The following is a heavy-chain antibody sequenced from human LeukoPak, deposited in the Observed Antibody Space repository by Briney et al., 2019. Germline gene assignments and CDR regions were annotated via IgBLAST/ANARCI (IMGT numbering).Heavy chain of an antibody. CDR3: AREPADGQMSFDWIFAFDS. J-gene: IGHJ4*02. Sequence: GGSLRLSCAASGFTFDEYNMHWVRHVPGKGLEWVALITGDHISTYYAASVKGRFTVSRGNNENSLYLQMSSLRLEDSALYYCAREPADGQMSFDWIFAFDSWGQGTLITVSS. CDR1: GFTFDEYN. D-gene: IGHD3-9*01. CDR2: ITGDHIST. V-gene: IGHV3-43*02.